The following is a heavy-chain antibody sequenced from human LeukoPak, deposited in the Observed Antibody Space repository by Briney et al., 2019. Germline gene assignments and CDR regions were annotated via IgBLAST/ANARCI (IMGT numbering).Heavy chain of an antibody. Sequence: PSETLSLTCTVSGGSISSYYWSWIRQPPGKGLEWIGNIYYSGSTNYNPSLKSRVTISVDTSKNQFSLKLSSVTAADTAVYYCARWFTPRYYGMDVWGQGTTVTVSS. CDR1: GGSISSYY. D-gene: IGHD4-23*01. CDR3: ARWFTPRYYGMDV. V-gene: IGHV4-59*01. J-gene: IGHJ6*02. CDR2: IYYSGST.